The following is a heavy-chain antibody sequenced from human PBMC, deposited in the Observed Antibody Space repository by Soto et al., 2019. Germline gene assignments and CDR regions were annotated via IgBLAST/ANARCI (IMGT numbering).Heavy chain of an antibody. CDR2: ISYDGGNK. CDR1: GYTFSSYG. CDR3: AKDFVVYGSGSYYAYYGMDV. J-gene: IGHJ6*02. Sequence: GGSLRLSCAASGYTFSSYGMHWVRQAPGKGLEWVAVISYDGGNKYYADSVKGRFTISRDNSKNTLYLQMNSLRAEDTAVYYCAKDFVVYGSGSYYAYYGMDVWGQGTTVTVSS. D-gene: IGHD3-10*01. V-gene: IGHV3-30*18.